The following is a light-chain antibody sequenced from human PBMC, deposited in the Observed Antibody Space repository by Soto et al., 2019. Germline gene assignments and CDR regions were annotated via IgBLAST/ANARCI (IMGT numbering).Light chain of an antibody. CDR2: GNS. J-gene: IGLJ1*01. CDR3: QSHDSSLSCFYV. Sequence: QSVLTQPPSVSGAPGQRVTISCTGSSSNIGAGYDVHWYQQLPGTAPKLLIYGNSNRPSGVPDRFSGSKSGTSASLAITGLQAESGADYYCQSHDSSLSCFYVFGTGTKVTVL. V-gene: IGLV1-40*01. CDR1: SSNIGAGYD.